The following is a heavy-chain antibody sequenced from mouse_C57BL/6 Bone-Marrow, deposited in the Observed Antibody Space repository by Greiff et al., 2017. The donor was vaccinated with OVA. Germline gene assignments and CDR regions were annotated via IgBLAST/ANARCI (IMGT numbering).Heavy chain of an antibody. V-gene: IGHV14-1*01. J-gene: IGHJ4*01. Sequence: EVQLQQSGAELVRPGASVKLSCTASGFNIKDYYMHWVKQRPEQGLEWIGRIDPEDGDTEYAPKFQGKATMTADTSSNTAYLQLSSLTSEDTAVYYCAARQLRLHAMDYWGQGTSVTVSS. CDR3: AARQLRLHAMDY. CDR2: IDPEDGDT. D-gene: IGHD3-2*02. CDR1: GFNIKDYY.